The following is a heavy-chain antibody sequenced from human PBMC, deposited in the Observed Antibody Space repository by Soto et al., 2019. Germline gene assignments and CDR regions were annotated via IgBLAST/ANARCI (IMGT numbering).Heavy chain of an antibody. D-gene: IGHD6-13*01. CDR2: ISAYNGNT. J-gene: IGHJ5*02. Sequence: ASVKVSCKASGYTFTSYAISWVRQAPGQGLEWMGWISAYNGNTNYAQKLQGRVTMTTDTSTSTAYMELRSLRSDDTAVYYCARVLEQQLVLYDWFDPWGQGTLVTVSS. CDR3: ARVLEQQLVLYDWFDP. CDR1: GYTFTSYA. V-gene: IGHV1-18*01.